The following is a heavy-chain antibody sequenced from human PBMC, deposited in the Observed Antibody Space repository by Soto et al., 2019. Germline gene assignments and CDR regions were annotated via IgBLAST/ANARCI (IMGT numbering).Heavy chain of an antibody. CDR3: ARDRGISYWYYFLDY. V-gene: IGHV1-18*01. J-gene: IGHJ4*02. D-gene: IGHD3-10*01. CDR2: ISGYNGKT. CDR1: GYTFTSYG. Sequence: QVQLVQSGAEVKKPGASVKVSCKASGYTFTSYGVSWVRQAPGQGLEWMGWISGYNGKTNYAQKVQGRVNMTTDTSTNAASMELRSLRSDDTAVYYCARDRGISYWYYFLDYWVQGTLVTVS.